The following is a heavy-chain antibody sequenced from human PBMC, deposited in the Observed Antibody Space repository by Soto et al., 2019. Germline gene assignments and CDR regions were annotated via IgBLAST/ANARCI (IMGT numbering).Heavy chain of an antibody. D-gene: IGHD2-21*02. J-gene: IGHJ4*02. CDR3: ARESAAYCGGDCYSSYFDY. V-gene: IGHV1-2*02. CDR1: GYTFTDYY. Sequence: ASVKVSCKASGYTFTDYYMHWVRQAPGQGLEWMGWINPNSGGTNYAQKFQGRVTMTRDTSISTAYMELSRLRSDDTAVYYCARESAAYCGGDCYSSYFDYWGQGTLVTGSS. CDR2: INPNSGGT.